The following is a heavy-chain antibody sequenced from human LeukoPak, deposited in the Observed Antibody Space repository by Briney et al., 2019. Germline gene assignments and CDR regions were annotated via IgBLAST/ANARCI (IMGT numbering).Heavy chain of an antibody. D-gene: IGHD1-26*01. CDR2: ISAYNGNT. Sequence: ASVKVSCKASGYTFTGYYMHWVRQAPGQGLEWMGWISAYNGNTNYAQKLQGRVTMTTDTSTSTAYMELRSLRSDDTAVYYCARDKSHGANWFDPWGQGTLVTVSS. CDR3: ARDKSHGANWFDP. CDR1: GYTFTGYY. V-gene: IGHV1-18*04. J-gene: IGHJ5*02.